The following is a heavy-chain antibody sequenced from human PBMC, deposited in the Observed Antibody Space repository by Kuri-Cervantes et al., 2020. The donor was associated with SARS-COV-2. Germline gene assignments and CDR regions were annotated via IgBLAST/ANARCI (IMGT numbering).Heavy chain of an antibody. J-gene: IGHJ3*02. CDR2: IYTSGSP. D-gene: IGHD3-16*02. CDR1: GGSISSYY. V-gene: IGHV4-4*07. CDR3: ARDPLGFTFGGVIVDAFDI. Sequence: SETLSLTCIVSGGSISSYYWSWIRQPAGKGLEWIGRIYTSGSPNYIPSLKSRVTMSVDTSKNQFSLKLSSVTAADTAVYYCARDPLGFTFGGVIVDAFDIWGQGTMVTVSS.